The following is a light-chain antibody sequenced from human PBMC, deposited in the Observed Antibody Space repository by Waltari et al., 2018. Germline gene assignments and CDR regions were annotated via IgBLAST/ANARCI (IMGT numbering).Light chain of an antibody. Sequence: DIQMTQSPSTLSASVGDRFTITCRASQSISNWLAWYQQKPGKDPNLLIYKASTLESGVPSRFSGSGSGTEFTLTISSLQPDDFATYYCQQYNSYSLLTFGGGTKVEIK. CDR3: QQYNSYSLLT. J-gene: IGKJ4*01. CDR1: QSISNW. V-gene: IGKV1-5*03. CDR2: KAS.